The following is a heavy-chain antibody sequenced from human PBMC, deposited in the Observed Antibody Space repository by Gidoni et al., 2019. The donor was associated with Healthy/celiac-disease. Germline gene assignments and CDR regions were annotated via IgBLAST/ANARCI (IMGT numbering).Heavy chain of an antibody. V-gene: IGHV3-33*01. CDR2: IWYDGSNK. D-gene: IGHD1-26*01. J-gene: IGHJ4*02. CDR3: ARDAPGVGATRRVEKYFDS. Sequence: QVQLVESGGGVVQPGRSLRLSCAASGFTFSLFGMHWVRQAPGRGLEWVAVIWYDGSNKYYADSVKGRFTISRDNSKNTLYLQMNSLRAEDTAVYYCARDAPGVGATRRVEKYFDSWGQGTLVTVSS. CDR1: GFTFSLFG.